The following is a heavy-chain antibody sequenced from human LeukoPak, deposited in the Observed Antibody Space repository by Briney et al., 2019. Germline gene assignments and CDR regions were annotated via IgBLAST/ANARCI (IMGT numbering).Heavy chain of an antibody. D-gene: IGHD6-6*01. CDR2: ISYDGSNE. J-gene: IGHJ4*02. Sequence: GRSLRLSCAASGFTFSSYVMHWVRQAPGKGLEWVAIISYDGSNEYYADSVKGRFTISRDNSKNTLYLQMNSLRAEDTAVYYCARSEYSSSNLGGWGQGTLVTVSS. CDR3: ARSEYSSSNLGG. CDR1: GFTFSSYV. V-gene: IGHV3-30*04.